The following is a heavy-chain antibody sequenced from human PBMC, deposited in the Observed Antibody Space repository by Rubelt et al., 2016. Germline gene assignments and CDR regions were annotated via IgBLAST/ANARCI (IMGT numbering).Heavy chain of an antibody. J-gene: IGHJ4*02. D-gene: IGHD3-16*02. CDR1: GGSISSSSYY. CDR2: FSYSGST. V-gene: IGHV4-39*07. Sequence: QVQLQESGPGLVKPSETLSLICTVSGGSISSSSYYWGWIRQPPGKGLEWIGSFSYSGSTYYNPSLKSRVTISVDTSKNQISRELSSLTEAETAVYYCAREIRVSGRSYYFDFWSQGTLVTVSS. CDR3: AREIRVSGRSYYFDF.